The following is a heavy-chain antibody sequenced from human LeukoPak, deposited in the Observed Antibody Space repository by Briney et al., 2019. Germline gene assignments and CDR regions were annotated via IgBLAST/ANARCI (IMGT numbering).Heavy chain of an antibody. D-gene: IGHD3-16*01. V-gene: IGHV3-11*05. Sequence: PGGSLRLSCAASGFSVSDYSMSWIRQSPGKGLEWISYITSSSGSTNYADSVKGRFTISRDNVKNSVALQMNSLRAEDTAVYYCTRERRGSYYAFESWGRGTLVTVSS. J-gene: IGHJ4*02. CDR1: GFSVSDYS. CDR2: ITSSSGST. CDR3: TRERRGSYYAFES.